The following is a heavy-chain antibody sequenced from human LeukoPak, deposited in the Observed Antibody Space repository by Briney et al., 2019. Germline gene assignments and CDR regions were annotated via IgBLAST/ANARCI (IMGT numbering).Heavy chain of an antibody. CDR1: GGSISSGGYY. CDR2: IYYSGST. D-gene: IGHD3-10*01. J-gene: IGHJ4*02. CDR3: AAGVRGVTNY. V-gene: IGHV4-31*03. Sequence: SETLSLTCTVSGGSISSGGYYWSWIRQHPGKGLEWIGYIYYSGSTYYNPSLKSRVTISVDTSKNQFSLKLSSGTAADTAVYYCAAGVRGVTNYWGQGTLVTVSS.